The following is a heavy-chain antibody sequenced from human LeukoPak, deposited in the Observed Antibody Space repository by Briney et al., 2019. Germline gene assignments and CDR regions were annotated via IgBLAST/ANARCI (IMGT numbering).Heavy chain of an antibody. V-gene: IGHV3-48*02. CDR3: AREDQGSSGWSSFDY. CDR1: GFTFSSYS. Sequence: GGSLRLSCAVSGFTFSSYSMNWVRQAPGKGLEWVSYISGSASTRYYADSVKGRFTISRDNAKNSLYLQSNRLRDDDTAVYYCAREDQGSSGWSSFDYWGQGTLVTVSS. CDR2: ISGSASTR. J-gene: IGHJ4*02. D-gene: IGHD6-19*01.